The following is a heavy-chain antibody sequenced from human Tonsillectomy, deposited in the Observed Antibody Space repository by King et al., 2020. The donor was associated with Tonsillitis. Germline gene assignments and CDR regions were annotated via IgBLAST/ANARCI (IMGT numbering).Heavy chain of an antibody. J-gene: IGHJ4*02. CDR3: ANGGSATSLFDY. CDR1: GFTFDDYA. CDR2: ISWNSNYI. Sequence: VQLVESGGGLVQPGRSLRLSCAASGFTFDDYAMHWVRQAPGKGLEWVSGISWNSNYIAFADSVKGRFTSSRDNAKNSLYLQMHSLRAEDSAFYYCANGGSATSLFDYWGQGTLVTVSS. D-gene: IGHD2-2*01. V-gene: IGHV3-9*01.